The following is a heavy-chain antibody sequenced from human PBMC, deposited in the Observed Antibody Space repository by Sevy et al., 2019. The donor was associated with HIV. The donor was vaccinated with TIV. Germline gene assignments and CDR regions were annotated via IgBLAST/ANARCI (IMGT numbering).Heavy chain of an antibody. J-gene: IGHJ4*02. CDR1: GFTFDDCA. Sequence: GGSLRLSCAASGFTFDDCAMHWVRQAPGKGLEWVSGISWNSGRIGYADSVKGRFTISRDNAKNSLSLQMNNLRTEDTAFYYCAKDIGRGEMVPATMGYWGQGTLVTVSS. CDR2: ISWNSGRI. D-gene: IGHD2-21*02. CDR3: AKDIGRGEMVPATMGY. V-gene: IGHV3-9*01.